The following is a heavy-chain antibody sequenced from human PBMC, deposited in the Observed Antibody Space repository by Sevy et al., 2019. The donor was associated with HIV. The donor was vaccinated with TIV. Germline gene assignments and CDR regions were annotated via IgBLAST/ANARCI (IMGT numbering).Heavy chain of an antibody. V-gene: IGHV3-11*06. CDR2: ISNRSTYT. CDR3: ARVRYTSGVEYFDY. D-gene: IGHD6-19*01. CDR1: GFTFSDYY. Sequence: GGSLRLSCAASGFTFSDYYMSWIRQAPGKGLEWISYISNRSTYTNYADAMKGRFPISGDNAKNSLYLQMNTLRAEDTAVYYCARVRYTSGVEYFDYWGQGTLVTVSS. J-gene: IGHJ4*02.